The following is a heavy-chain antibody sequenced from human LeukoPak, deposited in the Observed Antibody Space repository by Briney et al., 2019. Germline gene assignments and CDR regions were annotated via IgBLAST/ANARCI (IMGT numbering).Heavy chain of an antibody. CDR1: GGSVSSYY. CDR2: IYTSGST. D-gene: IGHD5-24*01. CDR3: ARGGGGYNFRGRLLDY. J-gene: IGHJ4*02. V-gene: IGHV4-4*07. Sequence: PSETLSLTCTVSGGSVSSYYWSWIRQPAGKGLEWIGRIYTSGSTNYNPSLKSRVTISVDTSKNQFSLKLSSVTAADTAVCYCARGGGGYNFRGRLLDYWGQGALVTVSS.